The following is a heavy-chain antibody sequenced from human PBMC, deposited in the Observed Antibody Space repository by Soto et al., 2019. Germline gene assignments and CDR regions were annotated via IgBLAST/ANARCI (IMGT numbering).Heavy chain of an antibody. CDR3: ARGPGYSSGWVDY. J-gene: IGHJ4*02. D-gene: IGHD6-19*01. Sequence: GGSLRLSCAASGLTVSSNYMSWVRRAPGKGLEWGSVIYSGGSTYYADSVKGRFTISRDNSKNTLYLQMNSLRAEDTAVYYCARGPGYSSGWVDYWGQGTLVTVSS. CDR1: GLTVSSNY. V-gene: IGHV3-53*01. CDR2: IYSGGST.